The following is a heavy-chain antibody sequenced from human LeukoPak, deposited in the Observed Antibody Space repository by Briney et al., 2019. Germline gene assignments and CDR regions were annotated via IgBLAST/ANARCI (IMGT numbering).Heavy chain of an antibody. D-gene: IGHD3-22*01. CDR3: ARDLLVRANYYDSSGYYLYYYYMDV. J-gene: IGHJ6*03. V-gene: IGHV4-4*07. CDR1: GGSISSYY. CDR2: IYTSGST. Sequence: PSETLSLTCTVSGGSISSYYWSWIRQPAGKGLEWIERIYTSGSTNYNPSLKSRVTMSVDTSKNQFSLKLSSVTAADTAVYYCARDLLVRANYYDSSGYYLYYYYMDVWGKGTTVTVSS.